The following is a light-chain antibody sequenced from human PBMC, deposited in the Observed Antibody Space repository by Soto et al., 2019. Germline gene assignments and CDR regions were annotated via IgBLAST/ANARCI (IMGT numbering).Light chain of an antibody. J-gene: IGKJ4*01. CDR1: QSLATN. Sequence: EIVMTQSPVTLSVSPGERVTLSCRASQSLATNLAWYQQKPGQTPRLVIYGISASASGIPGRFSGSGFGTDFTLTISSLHTEDSAVYYCQQYLDSPLTFGGVTKGKI. V-gene: IGKV3-15*01. CDR3: QQYLDSPLT. CDR2: GIS.